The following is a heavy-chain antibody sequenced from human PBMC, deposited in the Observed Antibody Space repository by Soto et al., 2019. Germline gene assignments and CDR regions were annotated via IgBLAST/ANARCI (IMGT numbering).Heavy chain of an antibody. V-gene: IGHV1-69*06. CDR3: ARGPLSGSAWYGNFDY. CDR2: IIPIFGTA. D-gene: IGHD6-19*01. J-gene: IGHJ4*02. CDR1: GGTFSSYA. Sequence: QVQLVQSGAEVKKPGSSVKVSCKASGGTFSSYAISWVRQAPGQGLEWMGGIIPIFGTANYAQKFQGRVTITADKSTSTAYMELSSLRSEDTAVYYCARGPLSGSAWYGNFDYWGQGTLVTVSS.